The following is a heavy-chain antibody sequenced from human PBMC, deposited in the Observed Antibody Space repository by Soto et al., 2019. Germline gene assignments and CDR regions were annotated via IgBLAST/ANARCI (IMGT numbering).Heavy chain of an antibody. V-gene: IGHV2-5*02. CDR2: IYWDDDQ. CDR1: GFSLSGDGVG. Sequence: QITLKESGPTLVKPTQSLTLTCTVSGFSLSGDGVGVGWIRQPPGKALEWLALIYWDDDQRYSPSLKTRLTRTKDTSKNQVVSTMTNMDPVDTATYYCAHAFGGTSWPNDAFDIWGQVTVVTVSS. D-gene: IGHD3-3*02. J-gene: IGHJ3*02. CDR3: AHAFGGTSWPNDAFDI.